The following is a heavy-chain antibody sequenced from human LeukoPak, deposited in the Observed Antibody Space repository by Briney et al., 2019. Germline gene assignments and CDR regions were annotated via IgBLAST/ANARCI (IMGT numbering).Heavy chain of an antibody. CDR3: ARGTGTRVAPYYFDH. CDR2: ISYDGSHK. V-gene: IGHV3-30-3*01. CDR1: GFTFSSFA. Sequence: PGGSLRLSCAGSGFTFSSFAMHWVRQAPGKGLEWVAVISYDGSHKYYADSVKGRFTISRDNSKNTLYVQMNSLRTEDTAMYYCARGTGTRVAPYYFDHWGQGTLVTVSS. J-gene: IGHJ4*02. D-gene: IGHD1-1*01.